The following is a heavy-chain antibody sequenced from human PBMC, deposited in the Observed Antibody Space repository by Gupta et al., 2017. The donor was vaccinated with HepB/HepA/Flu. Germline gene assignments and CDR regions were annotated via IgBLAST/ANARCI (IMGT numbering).Heavy chain of an antibody. CDR3: AKGIKWAYDGSGHSDY. Sequence: QVQLVESGGGVVQPGRSLRVSCAAAGFNVSSYGVHWVRQAPGKGLEWVAVISYDGSYKYYADSVKGRFTISRDNSKNTLYLQMNSLRPEYTAVYYCAKGIKWAYDGSGHSDYWGQGTLVTVSS. J-gene: IGHJ4*02. CDR2: ISYDGSYK. D-gene: IGHD3-22*01. CDR1: GFNVSSYG. V-gene: IGHV3-30*18.